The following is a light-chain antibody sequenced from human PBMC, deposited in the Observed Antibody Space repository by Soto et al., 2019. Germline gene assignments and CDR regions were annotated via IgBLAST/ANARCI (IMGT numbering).Light chain of an antibody. CDR2: EVT. CDR3: SSYTDTKSLV. CDR1: SSDVGGYNY. Sequence: QSALTQPASVSGSPGQSITISCTGSSSDVGGYNYVSWYQQHPGKAPKLMIYEVTKRPSGVPDRFSGSKSGNTASLTVSALQAEDEADYYCSSYTDTKSLVFGTGTKLTVL. J-gene: IGLJ1*01. V-gene: IGLV2-8*01.